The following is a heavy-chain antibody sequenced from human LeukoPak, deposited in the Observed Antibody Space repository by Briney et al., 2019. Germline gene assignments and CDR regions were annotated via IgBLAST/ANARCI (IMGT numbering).Heavy chain of an antibody. V-gene: IGHV3-7*01. CDR2: IKQDGSEK. Sequence: GGSLRLSCEASGFTFSSYWMSWVPQAPGKGLEWVANIKQDGSEKYYVDSVKGRFTISRDNAKNSLYLQMNSLRAEDTAVYYCARDLGRFDYWGQGTLVTVSS. CDR3: ARDLGRFDY. D-gene: IGHD7-27*01. CDR1: GFTFSSYW. J-gene: IGHJ4*02.